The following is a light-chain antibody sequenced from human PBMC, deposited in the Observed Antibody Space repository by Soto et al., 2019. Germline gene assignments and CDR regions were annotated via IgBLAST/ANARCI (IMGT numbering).Light chain of an antibody. CDR3: CSYAGSSSYV. J-gene: IGLJ1*01. CDR1: SSDVGGYNY. V-gene: IGLV2-11*01. Sequence: QSALTQPRSVSGSPGQSVTISWTGTSSDVGGYNYVSWYQQHPGKAPKVMIYDVSKRPSGVPDRLSGSKSGNTASLTISGLQAEDEADYYCCSYAGSSSYVFGAGTKVTVL. CDR2: DVS.